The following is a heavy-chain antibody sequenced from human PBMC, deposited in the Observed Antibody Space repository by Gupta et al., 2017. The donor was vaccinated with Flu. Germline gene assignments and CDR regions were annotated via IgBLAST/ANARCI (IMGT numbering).Heavy chain of an antibody. CDR3: AKGYTNGWTSLIDN. V-gene: IGHV3-9*01. D-gene: IGHD2-8*01. J-gene: IGHJ4*02. CDR2: ISWNSVAN. Sequence: EVHLVESGGGLVQPGRSLRLSYAASGFNFNDTGMHWVRQVPGKGLEWVAGISWNSVANGYAESVKGRFTIARDNGKNSLTLEMSSLREEDTALYYCAKGYTNGWTSLIDNWGQGSLVTVSS. CDR1: GFNFNDTG.